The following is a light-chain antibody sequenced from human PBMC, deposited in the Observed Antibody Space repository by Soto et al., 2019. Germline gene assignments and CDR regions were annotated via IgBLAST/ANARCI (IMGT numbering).Light chain of an antibody. CDR3: QQYGSSYPWT. J-gene: IGKJ1*01. Sequence: EIVLTQSPGTLSLSPGERATLSCRASQSVSSSYLAWYQQKPGQAPRLVIYGASSRATGIPDRFSGSGSGTDFTLTIRRLEPEDFAVYYCQQYGSSYPWTFGQGTKVDI. CDR2: GAS. V-gene: IGKV3-20*01. CDR1: QSVSSSY.